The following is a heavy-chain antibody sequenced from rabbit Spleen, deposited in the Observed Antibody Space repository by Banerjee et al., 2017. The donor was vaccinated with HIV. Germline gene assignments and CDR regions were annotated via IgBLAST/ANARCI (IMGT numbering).Heavy chain of an antibody. J-gene: IGHJ4*01. Sequence: QEQLVESGGGLVQPGGSLKLSCKASGFDFSDYGVSWVRQAPGKGLEWIGYIEPIFGNTYFATWVNGRFAISSLNTHNTLYLHLSSLTATDTATSFSVRDQAVGADCSTDYYSLWGPGTLVTVS. V-gene: IGHV1S47*01. CDR1: GFDFSDYG. CDR2: IEPIFGNT. CDR3: VRDQAVGADCSTDYYSL. D-gene: IGHD4-2*01.